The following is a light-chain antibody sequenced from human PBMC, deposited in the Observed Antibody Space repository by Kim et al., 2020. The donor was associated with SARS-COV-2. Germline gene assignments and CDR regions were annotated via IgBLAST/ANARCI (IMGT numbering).Light chain of an antibody. J-gene: IGKJ1*01. V-gene: IGKV1-39*01. Sequence: SVGDRVTISCRASHFISKYLNWYQQKPGNAPKLLIYAATTLQSVVPSRFSGSRSGTDFTLTISSLQPEDFATYYCQQSNSNPTCTFGQGTKVDIK. CDR3: QQSNSNPTCT. CDR1: HFISKY. CDR2: AAT.